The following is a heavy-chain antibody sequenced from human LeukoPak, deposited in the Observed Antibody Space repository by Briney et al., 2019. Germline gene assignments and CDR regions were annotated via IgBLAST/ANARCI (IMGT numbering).Heavy chain of an antibody. Sequence: SGTLSLTCTVSGGSISSSSYYWGWIRQPPGKGLEWIGSIYYSGSTYYNPSLKSRVTISVDTSKNQFSLKLSSVTAADTAVYYCASLKTGYSSSWVDYWGQGTLVTVSS. V-gene: IGHV4-39*01. D-gene: IGHD6-13*01. CDR2: IYYSGST. CDR1: GGSISSSSYY. J-gene: IGHJ4*02. CDR3: ASLKTGYSSSWVDY.